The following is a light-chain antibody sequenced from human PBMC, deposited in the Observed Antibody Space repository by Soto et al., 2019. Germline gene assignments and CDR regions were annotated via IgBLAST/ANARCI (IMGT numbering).Light chain of an antibody. CDR2: GAS. Sequence: EIVMTPSPATLSVSPGERATLSCRASQSVSSNLAWYQQKPGQAPRLPIYGASTRATGIPARFSGSGSGTEFTLTISSLQSEDFAVYYCQQYNNWPPLTFGGGTKV. CDR1: QSVSSN. V-gene: IGKV3-15*01. J-gene: IGKJ4*01. CDR3: QQYNNWPPLT.